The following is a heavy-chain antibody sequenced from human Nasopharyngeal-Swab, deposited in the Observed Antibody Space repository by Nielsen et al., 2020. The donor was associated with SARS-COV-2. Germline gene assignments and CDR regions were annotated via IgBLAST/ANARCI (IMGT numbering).Heavy chain of an antibody. D-gene: IGHD3-10*01. Sequence: VRQMPGKGLEWMGIIYPGDSDTRYSPSFQGQVTISADKSISTAYLQWSSLKASDTAMYYCARARLVYYYGSGSYFDGWGWFDPWGQGTLVTVSS. CDR3: ARARLVYYYGSGSYFDGWGWFDP. V-gene: IGHV5-51*01. CDR2: IYPGDSDT. J-gene: IGHJ5*02.